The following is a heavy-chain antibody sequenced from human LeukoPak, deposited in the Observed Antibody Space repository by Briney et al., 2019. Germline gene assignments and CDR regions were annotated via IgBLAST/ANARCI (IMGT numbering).Heavy chain of an antibody. CDR2: IYSGGST. Sequence: GGSLRLSCAASGFTVSSNYMSWVRQAPGKGLEWVSVIYSGGSTYYADSVKGRFTISRDNSKNTLYLQMNSLRAEDTAVYYCAGDQQYYYDSSGYYYSYNWFDPWGQGTLVTISS. CDR1: GFTVSSNY. V-gene: IGHV3-66*01. J-gene: IGHJ5*02. CDR3: AGDQQYYYDSSGYYYSYNWFDP. D-gene: IGHD3-22*01.